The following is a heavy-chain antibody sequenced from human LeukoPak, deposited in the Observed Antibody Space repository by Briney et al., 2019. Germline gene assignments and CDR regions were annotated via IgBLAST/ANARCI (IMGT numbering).Heavy chain of an antibody. CDR3: ARLEPPYYGSFY. D-gene: IGHD3-10*01. CDR2: INPNSGGT. CDR1: GYTFTGYY. J-gene: IGHJ4*02. V-gene: IGHV1-2*02. Sequence: GASVKVSCKASGYTFTGYYMHWVRQAPGQGLEWMGWINPNSGGTNYAQKFQGRVTITADESTSTAYMELSSLRSEDTAVYYCARLEPPYYGSFYWGQGTLVTVSS.